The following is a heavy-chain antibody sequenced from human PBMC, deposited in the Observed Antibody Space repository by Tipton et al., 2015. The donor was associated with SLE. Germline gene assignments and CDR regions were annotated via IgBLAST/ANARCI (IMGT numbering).Heavy chain of an antibody. V-gene: IGHV3-74*02. CDR2: IRSDGSSA. J-gene: IGHJ4*02. CDR1: GFTVSGNY. Sequence: QLVQSGGGLIQPGGSLRLSCAASGFTVSGNYMSWVRQAPGKGLVWVSRIRSDGSSASYADSVKGRFTISRDNAKNTLYLHMNSLRAEDTAVYYCARSDYADYWGQGTLVTVSS. CDR3: ARSDYADY.